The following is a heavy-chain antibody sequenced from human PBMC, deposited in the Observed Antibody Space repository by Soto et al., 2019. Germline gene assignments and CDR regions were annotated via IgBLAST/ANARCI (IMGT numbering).Heavy chain of an antibody. CDR3: ASWRYCLSGRCFPNQFES. V-gene: IGHV4-30-4*02. Sequence: SDTLSLSSSVSGDSTSTVDYFLALSREPPGQPLEYIGSIYNRATTHNSPSFERRVAISLDTSKSHFSLLVTSVTAADTAVYFCASWRYCLSGRCFPNQFESWGQGNLVTVSS. CDR2: IYNRATT. D-gene: IGHD2-15*01. J-gene: IGHJ5*01. CDR1: GDSTSTVDYF.